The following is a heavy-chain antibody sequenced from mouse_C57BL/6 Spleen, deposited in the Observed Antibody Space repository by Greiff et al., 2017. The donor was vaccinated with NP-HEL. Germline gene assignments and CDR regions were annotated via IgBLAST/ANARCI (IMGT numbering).Heavy chain of an antibody. Sequence: LVESGPELVKPGASVKISCKASGYAFSSSWMNWVKQRPGKGLEWIGRIYPGDGDTNYNGKFKGKATLTADKSSSTAYMQLSSLTSEDSAVYFCASPTAQATPYYYAMDYWGQGTSVTVSS. CDR1: GYAFSSSW. D-gene: IGHD3-2*02. J-gene: IGHJ4*01. V-gene: IGHV1-82*01. CDR2: IYPGDGDT. CDR3: ASPTAQATPYYYAMDY.